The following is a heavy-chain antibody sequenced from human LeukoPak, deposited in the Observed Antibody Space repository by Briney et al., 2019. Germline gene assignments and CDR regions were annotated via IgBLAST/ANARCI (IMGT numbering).Heavy chain of an antibody. CDR1: GYTFTHYY. D-gene: IGHD2-2*01. V-gene: IGHV1-8*02. J-gene: IGHJ5*01. CDR3: ARGLSRCSSGNCYEPNWLDS. CDR2: ISAYNGNT. Sequence: GASVKVSCKASGYTFTHYYIHWVRQAPGQGLEWMGWISAYNGNTGYAQKFQGRVTMTRSTSVNTAYMELSSLTSEDTAVYYCARGLSRCSSGNCYEPNWLDSWGQGTLVTVSS.